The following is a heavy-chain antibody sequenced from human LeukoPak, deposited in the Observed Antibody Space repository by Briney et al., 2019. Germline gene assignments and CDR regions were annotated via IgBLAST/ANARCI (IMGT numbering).Heavy chain of an antibody. CDR1: GFTFSSYG. CDR2: ISYDGSNK. J-gene: IGHJ6*04. Sequence: GGSLRLSCAASGFTFSSYGMHWVRQAPGKGLEWVAVISYDGSNKYYADSVKGRFTISRDNSKNTLYLQMSSLRAEDTAVYYCVKDEGYYYYGMDVWGKGTTVTVSS. CDR3: VKDEGYYYYGMDV. V-gene: IGHV3-30*18.